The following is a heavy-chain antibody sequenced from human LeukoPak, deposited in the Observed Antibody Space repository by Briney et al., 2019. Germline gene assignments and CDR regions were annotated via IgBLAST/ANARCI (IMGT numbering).Heavy chain of an antibody. CDR3: ARLTRVAAAGTGWFDP. V-gene: IGHV4-39*01. CDR2: IYYSGST. D-gene: IGHD6-13*01. Sequence: SETLSLTCTVSGGSISSGDYYWGWIRQPPGKGLEWIGSIYYSGSTYYNPSLKSRVTISVDTSKNQFSLKLSSVTAADTAVYYCARLTRVAAAGTGWFDPWGQGTLVTVSS. CDR1: GGSISSGDYY. J-gene: IGHJ5*02.